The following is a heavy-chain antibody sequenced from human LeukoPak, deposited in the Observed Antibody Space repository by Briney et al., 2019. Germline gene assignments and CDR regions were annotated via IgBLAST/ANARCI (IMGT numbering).Heavy chain of an antibody. CDR1: GFSFDRYA. J-gene: IGHJ4*02. Sequence: GGSLRLSCAASGFSFDRYAMSWVRQAPGKGLEWVSAISGSGGSTYYADSVKGRFTISRDNSKNTLYLQMNSLRAEDTAVYYCAKDPLAAAGYWGQGTLVTVSS. D-gene: IGHD6-13*01. V-gene: IGHV3-23*01. CDR2: ISGSGGST. CDR3: AKDPLAAAGY.